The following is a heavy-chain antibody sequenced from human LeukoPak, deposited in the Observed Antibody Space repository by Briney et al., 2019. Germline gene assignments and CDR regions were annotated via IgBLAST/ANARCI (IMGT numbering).Heavy chain of an antibody. V-gene: IGHV1-8*01. D-gene: IGHD3-9*01. Sequence: GASVKVSCKASGYTFTSYDINWVRQATGQGLERRGWMNPNSGNTGYAQKFQGRVTMTRNTSISTAYMELSSLRSEDTAVYYCARLDILTGYSSDYWGQGTLVTVSS. CDR1: GYTFTSYD. J-gene: IGHJ4*02. CDR2: MNPNSGNT. CDR3: ARLDILTGYSSDY.